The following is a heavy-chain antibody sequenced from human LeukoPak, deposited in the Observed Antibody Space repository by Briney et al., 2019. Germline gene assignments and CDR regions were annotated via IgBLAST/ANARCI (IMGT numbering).Heavy chain of an antibody. V-gene: IGHV4-30-2*01. Sequence: PSETLSLTCTVSGGSIGTYSWNWIRQPPGKGLEWIGYIYHSGSTYYNPSLKSRVTISVDRSKNQFSLKLSSVTAADTAVYYCARRFLDSYFDYWGQGTLVTVSS. J-gene: IGHJ4*02. CDR2: IYHSGST. D-gene: IGHD3/OR15-3a*01. CDR3: ARRFLDSYFDY. CDR1: GGSIGTYS.